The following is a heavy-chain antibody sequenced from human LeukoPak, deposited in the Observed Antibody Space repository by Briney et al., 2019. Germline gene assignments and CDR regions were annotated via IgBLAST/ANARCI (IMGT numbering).Heavy chain of an antibody. CDR2: IGTAGDT. V-gene: IGHV3-13*01. CDR3: ARGGPGYYLDY. J-gene: IGHJ4*02. CDR1: GFTFSSHD. Sequence: GGSLRLSCAAPGFTFSSHDMHWVRQATGKGLEWVSTIGTAGDTYYPGSVKGRFTISRENAKNSLYLQMNILKAGDTAVYYCARGGPGYYLDYWGQGTLVTVSP.